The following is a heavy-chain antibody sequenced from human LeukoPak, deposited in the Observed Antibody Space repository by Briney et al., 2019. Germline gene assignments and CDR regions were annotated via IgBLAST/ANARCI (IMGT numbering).Heavy chain of an antibody. V-gene: IGHV3-53*01. CDR1: GFTFSDHY. D-gene: IGHD2-21*02. Sequence: GGSLRLSCAASGFTFSDHYMDWVRQAPGKGLEWVSIIYSGGNTYYADSVKGRFTISRDNSKNTLYLQMNRLRPEDTAVYYCARGTVTAPDYWGQGTLVTVSS. J-gene: IGHJ4*02. CDR3: ARGTVTAPDY. CDR2: IYSGGNT.